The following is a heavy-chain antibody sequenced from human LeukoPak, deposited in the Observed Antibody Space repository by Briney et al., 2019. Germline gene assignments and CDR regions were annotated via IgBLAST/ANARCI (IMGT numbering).Heavy chain of an antibody. V-gene: IGHV5-51*01. D-gene: IGHD6-19*01. CDR2: IYPGDSNT. CDR3: ARLTCRYSSGWFDP. J-gene: IGHJ5*02. CDR1: GYSFTNDW. Sequence: GESLKISCKGSGYSFTNDWIGWVRQMPGKGLEWMGIIYPGDSNTRYSPSFQGQVTISADKSISTAYLQWSSLKASDTAMYYCARLTCRYSSGWFDPWGQGTLVTVSS.